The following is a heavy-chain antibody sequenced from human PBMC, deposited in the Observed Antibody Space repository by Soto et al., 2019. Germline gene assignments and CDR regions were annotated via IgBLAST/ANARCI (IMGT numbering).Heavy chain of an antibody. J-gene: IGHJ3*02. V-gene: IGHV3-23*01. CDR3: AKDRQDYGDYSDAFDI. CDR2: ISGSGGST. CDR1: GFTFSSYA. D-gene: IGHD4-17*01. Sequence: GGSLRLSCASSGFTFSSYAMSLVRQAPGKGLERVSAISGSGGSTYYADSVKGRFTISRDNSKNTLYLQMNSLRAEDTAVYYCAKDRQDYGDYSDAFDIWGQGTMVTVSS.